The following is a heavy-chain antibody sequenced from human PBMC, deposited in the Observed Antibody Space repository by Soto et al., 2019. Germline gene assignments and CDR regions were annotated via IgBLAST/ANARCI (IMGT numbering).Heavy chain of an antibody. J-gene: IGHJ6*02. CDR1: GFTFSSYG. V-gene: IGHV3-30*18. Sequence: GESLKISCAASGFTFSSYGMHWVRQAPGKGLEWVAVISYDGSNKYYADSVKGRFTISRDNSKNTLYLQMNSLRAEDTAVYYCAKDPDGDYGAGSYGMDVWGQGTTVTVSS. CDR2: ISYDGSNK. D-gene: IGHD4-17*01. CDR3: AKDPDGDYGAGSYGMDV.